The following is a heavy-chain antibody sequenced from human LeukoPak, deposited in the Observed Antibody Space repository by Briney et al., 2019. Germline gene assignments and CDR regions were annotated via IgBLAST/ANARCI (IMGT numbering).Heavy chain of an antibody. CDR1: GFTLSSYA. CDR3: ARVGKQLWSFGNYFDY. D-gene: IGHD5-18*01. J-gene: IGHJ4*02. CDR2: IISSGRTI. Sequence: GSLRLFCAGSGFTLSSYAMSWVRQAPGKGLEWGSYIISSGRTIYYEDSVKGRFTISRDNAKNSLYLQMNSLRVEDTAVYYCARVGKQLWSFGNYFDYWGQGILVTVSS. V-gene: IGHV3-48*01.